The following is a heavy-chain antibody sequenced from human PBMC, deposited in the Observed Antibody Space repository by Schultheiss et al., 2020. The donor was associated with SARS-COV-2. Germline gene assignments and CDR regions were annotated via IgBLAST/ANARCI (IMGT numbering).Heavy chain of an antibody. D-gene: IGHD2-21*01. V-gene: IGHV4-59*12. CDR1: GGSINSYY. J-gene: IGHJ5*02. CDR2: IYYSGST. CDR3: ARGRKGPRPYHQFDA. Sequence: SETLSLTCTVSGGSINSYYWSWIRQPPGKGLEWIGYIYYSGSTYYNPSLKSRVTISVDTSKNQFSLKLTSVTAADTAAYYCARGRKGPRPYHQFDAWGQGTLVTVSS.